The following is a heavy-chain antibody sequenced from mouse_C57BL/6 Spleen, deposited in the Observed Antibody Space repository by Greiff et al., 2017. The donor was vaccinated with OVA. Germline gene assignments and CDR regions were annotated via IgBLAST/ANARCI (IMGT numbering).Heavy chain of an antibody. V-gene: IGHV5-9-1*02. D-gene: IGHD2-2*01. CDR3: TRGGYYDAMDY. Sequence: EVQRVESGEGLVKPGGSLKLSCAASGFTFSSYAMSWVRQTPEKRLEWVAYISSGGDYIYYADTVKGRFTISRDNARITLYLQMSSLKSEDTAMYYCTRGGYYDAMDYWGQGTSVTVSS. CDR1: GFTFSSYA. CDR2: ISSGGDYI. J-gene: IGHJ4*01.